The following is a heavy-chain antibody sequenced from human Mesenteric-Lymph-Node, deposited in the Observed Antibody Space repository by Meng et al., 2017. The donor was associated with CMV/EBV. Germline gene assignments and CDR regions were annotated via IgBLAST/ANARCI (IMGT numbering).Heavy chain of an antibody. Sequence: GESLKISCAASGFTFSSYSMNWVRQASGKGLEWVSYISSSSSTIYYADSVKGRFTISRDNAKNSLYLQMNSLRAEDTAVYYCAKDRYSGSYYVFDYWGQGTLVTVSS. CDR1: GFTFSSYS. J-gene: IGHJ4*02. D-gene: IGHD1-26*01. CDR3: AKDRYSGSYYVFDY. CDR2: ISSSSSTI. V-gene: IGHV3-48*04.